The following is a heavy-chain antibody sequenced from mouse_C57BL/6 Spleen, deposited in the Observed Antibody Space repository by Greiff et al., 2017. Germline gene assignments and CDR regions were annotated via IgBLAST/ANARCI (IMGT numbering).Heavy chain of an antibody. V-gene: IGHV1-69*01. CDR3: ARRGAYDGYSYAMDY. CDR2: IDPSDSYT. D-gene: IGHD2-3*01. CDR1: GYTFTSYW. J-gene: IGHJ4*01. Sequence: QVQLQQPGAELVMPGASVKLSCKASGYTFTSYWMHWVKQRPGQGLEWIGEIDPSDSYTNYNQKFKGKSTLTVDKSSSTAYMQLSSLTSEDSAVYYWARRGAYDGYSYAMDYWGQGTSVTVSS.